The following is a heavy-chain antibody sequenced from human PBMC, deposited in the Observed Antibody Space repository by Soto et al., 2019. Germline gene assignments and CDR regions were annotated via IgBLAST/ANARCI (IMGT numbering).Heavy chain of an antibody. CDR3: ARLWFGELPIVPNWFDP. CDR2: IFDSGST. CDR1: GGSISGYY. D-gene: IGHD3-10*01. J-gene: IGHJ5*02. V-gene: IGHV4-59*08. Sequence: PSETLSLTCTVSGGSISGYYWSWIRQPPGKGLECLGYIFDSGSTNYNPSLKSRVTMSVDTSKNQFSLKLSSVTAADTAVHYCARLWFGELPIVPNWFDPWGQGTLVTVSS.